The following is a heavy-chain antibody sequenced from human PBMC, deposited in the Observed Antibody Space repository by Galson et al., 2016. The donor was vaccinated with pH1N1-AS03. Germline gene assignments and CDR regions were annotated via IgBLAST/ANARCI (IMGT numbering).Heavy chain of an antibody. CDR2: ITTNTGNP. J-gene: IGHJ4*03. V-gene: IGHV7-4-1*01. CDR1: GYTFTSHR. CDR3: SRGHMSLSGFWDS. D-gene: IGHD3-9*01. Sequence: SVKVSCKASGYTFTSHRIIWVRQAHGQGLECMGWITTNTGNPTFAPGFTGRFVFSLDTSVSTAYLQIGSLKAEDTAVYYCSRGHMSLSGFWDSWGQGTLVTVSS.